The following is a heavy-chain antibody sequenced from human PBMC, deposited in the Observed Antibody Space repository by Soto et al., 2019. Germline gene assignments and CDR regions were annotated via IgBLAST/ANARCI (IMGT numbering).Heavy chain of an antibody. CDR2: IIPILGTA. J-gene: IGHJ3*02. D-gene: IGHD1-7*01. Sequence: GASVKVSCKASGGTFSSYAISWVRQAPGQGLEWMGRIIPILGTANYAQKFQGRVTITADKSTSTAYMELSSLRSEDTAVYYCAREEGDNWNYGGAFDIWGQGTMVT. CDR3: AREEGDNWNYGGAFDI. V-gene: IGHV1-69*04. CDR1: GGTFSSYA.